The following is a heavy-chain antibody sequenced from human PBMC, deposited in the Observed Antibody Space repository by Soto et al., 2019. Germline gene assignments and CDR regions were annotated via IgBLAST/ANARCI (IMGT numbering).Heavy chain of an antibody. Sequence: SETLSLTCTVSGGSISSGDYYWSWIRQPPGKGLEWIGYIYYSGSTYYNPSLKSRVTISVDTSKNQFSLKLSSVTAADTAVYYCAKEREVRGYSYGQGYYYYYGMDVWGQGTTVTVSS. CDR3: AKEREVRGYSYGQGYYYYYGMDV. J-gene: IGHJ6*02. D-gene: IGHD5-18*01. CDR1: GGSISSGDYY. V-gene: IGHV4-30-4*01. CDR2: IYYSGST.